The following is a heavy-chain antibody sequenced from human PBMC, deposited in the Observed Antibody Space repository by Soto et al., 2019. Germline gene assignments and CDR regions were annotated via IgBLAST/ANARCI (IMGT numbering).Heavy chain of an antibody. CDR2: IAVGNGNT. Sequence: VASVNVSCKASGFTFTSPAVQWVRQARGQRLEWIGWIAVGNGNTNYAQKFQERVTITRDMSTSTAYMQLSSLRSEDTAVYYCAAEVLRFLGSDYYYYYGMEVWGQGTTVTVSS. CDR1: GFTFTSPA. CDR3: AAEVLRFLGSDYYYYYGMEV. D-gene: IGHD3-3*01. V-gene: IGHV1-58*01. J-gene: IGHJ6*02.